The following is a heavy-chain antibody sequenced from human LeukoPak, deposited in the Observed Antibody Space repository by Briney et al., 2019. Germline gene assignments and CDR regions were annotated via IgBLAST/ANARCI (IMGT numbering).Heavy chain of an antibody. CDR3: ARGSQALRGYSGYANWFDP. J-gene: IGHJ5*02. CDR2: ISAYNGNT. D-gene: IGHD5-12*01. Sequence: ASEKVSCKASGYTFTSYGISWVRQAPGQGLEWMGWISAYNGNTNYAQKLQGRVTMTTDTSTSTAYMELRSLRSDDTAVYYCARGSQALRGYSGYANWFDPWGQGTLVTVSS. V-gene: IGHV1-18*01. CDR1: GYTFTSYG.